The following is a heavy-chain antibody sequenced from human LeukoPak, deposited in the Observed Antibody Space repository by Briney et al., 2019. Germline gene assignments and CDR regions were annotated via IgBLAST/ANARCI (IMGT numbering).Heavy chain of an antibody. D-gene: IGHD5-18*01. CDR1: GFTFSDYY. CDR3: ARGFRDTAMFLDY. CDR2: ISSSGSTI. J-gene: IGHJ4*02. V-gene: IGHV3-11*04. Sequence: GGSLRLSCAASGFTFSDYYMSWIRQAPGMGLEWVSYISSSGSTIYYADSVKGRFTISRDNAKNSLYLQMNSLRAEDTAVYYCARGFRDTAMFLDYWGQGTLVTVSS.